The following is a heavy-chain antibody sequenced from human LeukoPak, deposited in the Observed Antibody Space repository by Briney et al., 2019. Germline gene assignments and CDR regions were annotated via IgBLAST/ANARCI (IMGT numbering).Heavy chain of an antibody. D-gene: IGHD3-22*01. CDR3: ARVNYYDSSGYGIYDI. CDR2: IYYSGST. Sequence: SETLSLTGTVSGGSVSSYYWSWIRQPPGKGLEWIGYIYYSGSTNYNPSLKSRVTISVDTSKNQFSLKLSSVTAADTAVYYCARVNYYDSSGYGIYDIWGQGTMVTVSS. V-gene: IGHV4-59*02. J-gene: IGHJ3*02. CDR1: GGSVSSYY.